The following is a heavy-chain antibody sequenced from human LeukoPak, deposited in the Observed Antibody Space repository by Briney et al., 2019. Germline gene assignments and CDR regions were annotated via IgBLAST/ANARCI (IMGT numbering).Heavy chain of an antibody. D-gene: IGHD1-1*01. J-gene: IGHJ3*02. V-gene: IGHV4-39*07. CDR2: IYYSGST. CDR1: GGSISSSSYF. Sequence: SETLSLTCTVSGGSISSSSYFWGWIRQPPGKGLEWIGSIYYSGSTNYNPSLKSRVTISVDTSKNQFSLKLSSVTAADTAVYYCASLGLEGDAFDIWGQGTMVTVSS. CDR3: ASLGLEGDAFDI.